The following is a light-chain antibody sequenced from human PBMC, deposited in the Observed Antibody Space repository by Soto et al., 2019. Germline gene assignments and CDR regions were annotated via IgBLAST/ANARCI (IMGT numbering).Light chain of an antibody. CDR1: KLGDKY. CDR3: QAWDSSTEV. J-gene: IGLJ2*01. V-gene: IGLV3-1*01. CDR2: KDS. Sequence: SYELTQPPSVSVSPGQTASITCSGDKLGDKYACWYQQKPGQSPVLVIYKDSKRPSGIPERFSGSNSGNTATLTISGTQAMDEADYYCQAWDSSTEVFGGGTKLTVL.